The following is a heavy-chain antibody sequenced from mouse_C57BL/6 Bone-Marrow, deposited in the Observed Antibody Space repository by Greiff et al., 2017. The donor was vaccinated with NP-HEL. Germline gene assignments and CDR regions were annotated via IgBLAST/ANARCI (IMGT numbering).Heavy chain of an antibody. CDR2: IDPSDSYT. V-gene: IGHV1-69*01. Sequence: QVHVKQPGAELVMPGASVKLSCKASGYTFTSYWMHWVKQRPGQGLEWIGEIDPSDSYTNYNQKFKGKSTLTVDKSSSTAYMQLSSLTSEDSAVYYCAREGPDLLSLMDYWGQGTSVTVSS. CDR3: AREGPDLLSLMDY. CDR1: GYTFTSYW. D-gene: IGHD2-1*01. J-gene: IGHJ4*01.